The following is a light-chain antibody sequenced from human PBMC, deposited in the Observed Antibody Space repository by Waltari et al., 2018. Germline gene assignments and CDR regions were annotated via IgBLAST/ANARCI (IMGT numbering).Light chain of an antibody. V-gene: IGKV4-1*01. CDR1: QSVLYSSNNKNY. J-gene: IGKJ2*01. Sequence: DIVMTQSPDSLAVSLGERATINCNSSQSVLYSSNNKNYLAWYQQKPGQPPKLLIYWASTRESGVPDRFSGSGSGTDFTLTISSLQAEDVAVYYCQQYYSTLPYTFGQGTKLEIK. CDR3: QQYYSTLPYT. CDR2: WAS.